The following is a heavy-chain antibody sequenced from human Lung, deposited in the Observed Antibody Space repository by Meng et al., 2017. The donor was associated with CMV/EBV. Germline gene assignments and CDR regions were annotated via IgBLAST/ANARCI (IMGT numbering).Heavy chain of an antibody. CDR1: GYTFTGYN. Sequence: ASVKVSCKASGYTFTGYNIHWVRQAPGQGLEWMGWINPNTGDTNYAQKFQGRVTLTGDTSISTAYIELSRLKSDDTAVFFCARLFHTSLGTNYYYGMDVWGQGTTVTGSS. V-gene: IGHV1-2*02. J-gene: IGHJ6*02. D-gene: IGHD3/OR15-3a*01. CDR3: ARLFHTSLGTNYYYGMDV. CDR2: INPNTGDT.